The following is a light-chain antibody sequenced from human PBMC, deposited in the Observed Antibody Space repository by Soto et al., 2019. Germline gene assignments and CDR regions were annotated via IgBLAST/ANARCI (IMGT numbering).Light chain of an antibody. J-gene: IGKJ1*01. Sequence: EIVMTQSPATLSASPGERATLSCRASQSVSSNLAWYQQKPGQAPRLLIYGASTRATGIPARFSGSGSGTEFTLTIGSLQSEDFAVYYCQQYINWWTFGQGTKVEIK. CDR2: GAS. CDR1: QSVSSN. CDR3: QQYINWWT. V-gene: IGKV3-15*01.